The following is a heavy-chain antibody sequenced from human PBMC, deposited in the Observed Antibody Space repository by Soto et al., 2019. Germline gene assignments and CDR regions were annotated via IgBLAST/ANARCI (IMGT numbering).Heavy chain of an antibody. J-gene: IGHJ4*02. Sequence: GGSVRLSCAASGFTFSSYGMHWVRQAPGKGLEWVAVISYDGSNKYYADSVKGRFTISRDNSKNTLYLQMNSLRAEDTAVYYCAKGGYSGYDWYSYFDYWGQGTLVTVSS. CDR2: ISYDGSNK. V-gene: IGHV3-30*18. CDR1: GFTFSSYG. CDR3: AKGGYSGYDWYSYFDY. D-gene: IGHD5-12*01.